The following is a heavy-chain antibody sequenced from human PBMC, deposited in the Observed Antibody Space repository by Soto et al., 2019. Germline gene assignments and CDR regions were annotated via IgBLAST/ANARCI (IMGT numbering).Heavy chain of an antibody. CDR2: ISGSGGST. D-gene: IGHD3-3*01. Sequence: GGSLRLSCAASGFTFSSYAMSWVRQAPGKGLEWVSAISGSGGSTYYADSVKGRFTISRDNSKNTLYLQMNSLRAEDTAVYYCARGRITIFGVVMHDYYYGMDVWGQGTTVTVSS. CDR3: ARGRITIFGVVMHDYYYGMDV. J-gene: IGHJ6*02. CDR1: GFTFSSYA. V-gene: IGHV3-23*01.